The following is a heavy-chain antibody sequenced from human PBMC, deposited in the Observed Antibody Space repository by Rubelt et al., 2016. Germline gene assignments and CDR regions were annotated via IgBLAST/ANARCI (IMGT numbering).Heavy chain of an antibody. D-gene: IGHD3-3*01. J-gene: IGHJ4*02. CDR2: INHSGST. CDR3: ARGYDFWSGYYYQDY. V-gene: IGHV4-34*01. Sequence: QVQLQQWGAGLLKPSETLSLTCAVYGGSFSGYYWSWIRQPPGKGLEWIGEINHSGSTNYNPSLKSRVTISVGTAKIQFSLKLSSVTAADTAVYYCARGYDFWSGYYYQDYWGQGTLVTVSS. CDR1: GGSFSGYY.